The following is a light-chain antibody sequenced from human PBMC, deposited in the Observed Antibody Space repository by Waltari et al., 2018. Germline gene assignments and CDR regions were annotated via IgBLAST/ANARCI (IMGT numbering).Light chain of an antibody. V-gene: IGLV2-14*01. CDR1: SSDGGSYNY. J-gene: IGLJ2*01. CDR2: EVN. CDR3: CSFTTTNTWV. Sequence: QSALTQPASVSGSPGQSITIPCTGTSSDGGSYNYVPWYQQHPGKTPRLMIYEVNNRPSGVSNRFSASKSGDTASLTISGLQAEDEADYYCCSFTTTNTWVFGGGTKLTVL.